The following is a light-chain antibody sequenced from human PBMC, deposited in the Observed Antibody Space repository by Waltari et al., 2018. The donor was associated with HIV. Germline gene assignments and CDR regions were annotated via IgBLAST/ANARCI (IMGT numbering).Light chain of an antibody. Sequence: QSALTPPRSVSGSLGQPVPISCTGPKSAVGRSNSVSWFQQDPGKAPKLMIYDVSNRPSGVPDRFSGSKFGNTASLTISGLQAEDEADYYCCSYAGSIPFVFGSGTKLTVL. V-gene: IGLV2-11*01. J-gene: IGLJ1*01. CDR2: DVS. CDR1: KSAVGRSNS. CDR3: CSYAGSIPFV.